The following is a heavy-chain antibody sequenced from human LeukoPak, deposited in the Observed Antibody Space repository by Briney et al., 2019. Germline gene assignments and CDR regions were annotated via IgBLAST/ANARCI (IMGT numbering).Heavy chain of an antibody. CDR1: GGSISSYY. D-gene: IGHD6-13*01. CDR2: IYYSGST. J-gene: IGHJ4*02. V-gene: IGHV4-59*01. Sequence: SETLSLTCTVSGGSISSYYWSWIRQPPGKGLELIGYIYYSGSTNYNPSLKSRVTISVDTSKNQFSLRLSSVTAADTAVYYCARAREWGGYTGSHDESAAGTSFDHWRQATLVTVSS. CDR3: ARAREWGGYTGSHDESAAGTSFDH.